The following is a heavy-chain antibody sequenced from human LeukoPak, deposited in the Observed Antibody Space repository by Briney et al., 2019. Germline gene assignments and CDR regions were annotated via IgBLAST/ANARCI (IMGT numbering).Heavy chain of an antibody. CDR3: ARVPARYGSGWYYFDY. CDR2: INPNSGGT. J-gene: IGHJ4*02. D-gene: IGHD6-19*01. V-gene: IGHV1-2*06. CDR1: GYTFTGHY. Sequence: ASVKVSCKAPGYTFTGHYMHWVRQAPGQGLEWMGRINPNSGGTNYAQKFQGRVTKTSDTSISTAYMELSRMRSDDTAVYYCARVPARYGSGWYYFDYWGQGTLVTVSS.